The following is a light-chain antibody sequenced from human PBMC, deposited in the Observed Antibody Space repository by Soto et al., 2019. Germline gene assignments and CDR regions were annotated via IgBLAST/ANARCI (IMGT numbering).Light chain of an antibody. CDR3: ATWDDSLNLLYV. V-gene: IGLV1-44*01. CDR2: LNS. J-gene: IGLJ1*01. Sequence: QSVLTQPPSASGTPGQRVTISCSGSSSNIGSNTVSWYQQLPGMAPKLLIYLNSRRPSGVPDRFSGSKSGTSASLAISGLQSEDEAEYYCATWDDSLNLLYVFGTGTKVTVL. CDR1: SSNIGSNT.